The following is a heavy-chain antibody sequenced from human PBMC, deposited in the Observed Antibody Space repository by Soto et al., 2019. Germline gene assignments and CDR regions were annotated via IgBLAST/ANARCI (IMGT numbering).Heavy chain of an antibody. CDR3: ARDSSSWPRPGHFDY. J-gene: IGHJ4*02. D-gene: IGHD6-13*01. Sequence: GASVKVSCKASGYTFTSYYMHWVRQAPGQGLEWMGIINPSGGSTSYAQKFQGRVTMTRDTSTSTVYMELSSLRSEDTAVYYCARDSSSWPRPGHFDYWGQGTLVTVSS. CDR2: INPSGGST. CDR1: GYTFTSYY. V-gene: IGHV1-46*01.